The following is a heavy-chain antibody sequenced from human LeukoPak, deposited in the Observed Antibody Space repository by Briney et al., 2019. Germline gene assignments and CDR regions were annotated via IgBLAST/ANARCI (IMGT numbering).Heavy chain of an antibody. D-gene: IGHD2-2*01. CDR1: GYTLTELS. CDR2: FDPEDGET. CDR3: ARRYCSSTSCYYFDY. J-gene: IGHJ4*02. V-gene: IGHV1-24*01. Sequence: ASVKVSCKVSGYTLTELSMHWVRQAPGKGLEWMGGFDPEDGETIYAQRFQGRVTMTRDTSITTAYMELSRLKSDDTAVYYCARRYCSSTSCYYFDYWGQGTLVTVSS.